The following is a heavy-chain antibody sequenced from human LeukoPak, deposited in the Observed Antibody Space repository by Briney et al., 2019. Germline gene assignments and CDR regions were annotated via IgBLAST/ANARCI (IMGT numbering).Heavy chain of an antibody. J-gene: IGHJ5*02. CDR1: GYTFTSYD. CDR2: MNPNSGNT. Sequence: GASVKATCKASGYTFTSYDINWVRQATGQGLEWMGWMNPNSGNTGYAQKFQGRVTMTRNTSISTAYMELSSLRSEDTAVYYCARGRVAGTGWFDPWGQGTLVTVSS. CDR3: ARGRVAGTGWFDP. V-gene: IGHV1-8*01. D-gene: IGHD6-19*01.